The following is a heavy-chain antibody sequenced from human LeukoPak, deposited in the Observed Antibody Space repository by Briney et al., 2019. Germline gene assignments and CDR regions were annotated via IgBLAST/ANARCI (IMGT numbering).Heavy chain of an antibody. J-gene: IGHJ4*02. D-gene: IGHD1-26*01. CDR3: AKKGATTGDFDY. CDR2: ISGSGDST. V-gene: IGHV3-23*01. CDR1: GFTFSNHA. Sequence: GGSLRLSCAASGFTFSNHAMSWVRQAPGKGLEWVSAISGSGDSTYYADSVKGRFTISRDNSKNTLYLQMNSLRAEDTAVYYCAKKGATTGDFDYWGQGTLVTVSS.